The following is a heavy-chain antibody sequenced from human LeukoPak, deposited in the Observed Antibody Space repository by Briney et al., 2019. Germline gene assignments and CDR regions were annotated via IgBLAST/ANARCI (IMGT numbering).Heavy chain of an antibody. CDR2: IYYSGST. J-gene: IGHJ4*02. D-gene: IGHD3-10*01. Sequence: SGTLSVTCTGTGGSNSSYFWRWMRQPPGKGLEWIGYIYYSGSTNYNPSIKSRVTISVDTTKNQFFLKLSSVTAADTAVYYCARDVLRFGELFTPDWGQGTLVTVSS. CDR1: GGSNSSYF. V-gene: IGHV4-59*01. CDR3: ARDVLRFGELFTPD.